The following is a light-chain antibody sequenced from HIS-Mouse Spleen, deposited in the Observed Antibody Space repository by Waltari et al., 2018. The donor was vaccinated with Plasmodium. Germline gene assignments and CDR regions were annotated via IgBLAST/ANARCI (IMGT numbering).Light chain of an antibody. Sequence: QSALTQPASVSGSPGQSIPISCTGTSSDVGGYNSVSWYQQHHGKAPKLMIYDVSKRPSGVSNRFSGSKSGNTASLTISGLQAEDEADYYCSSYTSSSTRVFGGGTKLTVL. CDR3: SSYTSSSTRV. V-gene: IGLV2-14*03. CDR2: DVS. CDR1: SSDVGGYNS. J-gene: IGLJ3*02.